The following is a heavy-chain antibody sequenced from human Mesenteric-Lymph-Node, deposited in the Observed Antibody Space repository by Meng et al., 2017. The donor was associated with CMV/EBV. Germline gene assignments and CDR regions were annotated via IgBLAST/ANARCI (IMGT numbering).Heavy chain of an antibody. V-gene: IGHV3-7*01. CDR3: AGAVPGGGGVS. D-gene: IGHD3-10*02. J-gene: IGHJ5*02. CDR1: GLRFNTYW. Sequence: LSCAVSGLRFNTYWMNWVRQAPGKGPEWVANVNQDESSKKYVDSVKGRFTISRDNAKNSLYLQMDGLRVDDTGVYFCAGAVPGGGGVSWGKG. CDR2: VNQDESSK.